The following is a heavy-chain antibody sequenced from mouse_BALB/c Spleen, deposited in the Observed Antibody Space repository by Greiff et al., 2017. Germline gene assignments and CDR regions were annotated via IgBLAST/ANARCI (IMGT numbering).Heavy chain of an antibody. J-gene: IGHJ4*01. D-gene: IGHD2-3*01. CDR3: ARCGYYEGAYDMDY. CDR1: GFTFSSFG. Sequence: EVMLVESGGGLVQPGGSRKLSCAASGFTFSSFGMHWVRQAPEKGLEWVAYISSGSSTIYYADTVKGRFTISRDNPKNTLFLQMTSLRSEDTAMYYCARCGYYEGAYDMDYWGQGTSVTVSS. CDR2: ISSGSSTI. V-gene: IGHV5-17*02.